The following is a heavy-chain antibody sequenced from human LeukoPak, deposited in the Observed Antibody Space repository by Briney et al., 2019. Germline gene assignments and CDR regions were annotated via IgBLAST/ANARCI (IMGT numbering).Heavy chain of an antibody. V-gene: IGHV4-61*08. Sequence: SETLSLTCTVSGGSINSGDYYWSWIRQPPGKGLEWIGYIYYSGSTNYNPSLKSRVTISVDTSKNQFSLKLSSVTAADTAVYYCARDGQTGDAFDIWGQGTMVTVSS. D-gene: IGHD1-14*01. J-gene: IGHJ3*02. CDR1: GGSINSGDYY. CDR2: IYYSGST. CDR3: ARDGQTGDAFDI.